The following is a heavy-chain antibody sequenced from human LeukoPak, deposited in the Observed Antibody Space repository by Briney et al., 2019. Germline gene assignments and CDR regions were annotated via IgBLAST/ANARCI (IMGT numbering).Heavy chain of an antibody. CDR3: AKDRGTMVRGVTVDP. V-gene: IGHV3-11*01. CDR1: GFTFSDYY. CDR2: ISSSGSTI. J-gene: IGHJ5*02. Sequence: GGSLRLSCAASGFTFSDYYMSWIRQAPGKGLEWVSYISSSGSTIYYADSVKGRFTISGDNAKNPLYLQMNSLRAEDTAVYYCAKDRGTMVRGVTVDPWGQGTLVTVSS. D-gene: IGHD3-10*01.